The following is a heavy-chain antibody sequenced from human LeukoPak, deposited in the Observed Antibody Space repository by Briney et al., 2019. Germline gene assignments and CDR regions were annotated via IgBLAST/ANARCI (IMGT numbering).Heavy chain of an antibody. CDR2: ISGSGEST. V-gene: IGHV3-23*01. D-gene: IGHD3-10*01. CDR1: GFTFSSYV. J-gene: IGHJ4*02. CDR3: AKVRQNYFGSGYYFDY. Sequence: GGSLRLSCAASGFTFSSYVMISVRQAPGKGLEWVSGISGSGESTYYADSVKGRFTIFRDDSKNTLYLQMNSLRAEDTAVYYCAKVRQNYFGSGYYFDYWGQGTLVTVSS.